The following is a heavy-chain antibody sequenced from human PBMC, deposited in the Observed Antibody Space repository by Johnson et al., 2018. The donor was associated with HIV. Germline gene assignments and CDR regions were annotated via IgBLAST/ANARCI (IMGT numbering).Heavy chain of an antibody. CDR2: ISSKTDGGTT. CDR1: EFNFNDAL. D-gene: IGHD2-15*01. J-gene: IGHJ3*02. V-gene: IGHV3-15*01. CDR3: STGDIVVVIGAILLPLHDAFDI. Sequence: VHLVESGGGLVEPGGSLRLSCVASEFNFNDALMNWVRRAPGKGLEWVGRISSKTDGGTTDYSAAVKGRFSISRDDSKNTLYLQMNSLKTEDTAVYYCSTGDIVVVIGAILLPLHDAFDIWGQGTMVTVSS.